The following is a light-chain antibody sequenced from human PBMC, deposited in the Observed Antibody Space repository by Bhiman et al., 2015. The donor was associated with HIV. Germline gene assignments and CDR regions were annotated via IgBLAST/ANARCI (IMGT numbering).Light chain of an antibody. CDR2: QND. Sequence: SYELTQPPSVSVSPGQTATITCSGDNLGHKYACWYQQKPGHSPVLIIYQNDKRPSGIPERFSGSSSGNTATLTISGTQAMDEAAYYCQAWDSNSNVFGTGTKVTVL. CDR3: QAWDSNSNV. V-gene: IGLV3-1*01. CDR1: NLGHKY. J-gene: IGLJ1*01.